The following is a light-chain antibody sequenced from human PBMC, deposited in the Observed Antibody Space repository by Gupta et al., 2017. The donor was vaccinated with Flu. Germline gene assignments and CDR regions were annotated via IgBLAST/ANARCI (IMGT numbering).Light chain of an antibody. J-gene: IGLJ1*01. Sequence: QAVLTQPSSLSASPGASASLTCTLRSDLRVDTYRIYWYQQKPGSPPQYLLNYKSDSDKQQGSGVPSRFSGSKDASANAGILLISGLQSEDEADYYCMIWHSSAYVFGTGTEVTVL. CDR1: SDLRVDTYR. V-gene: IGLV5-45*02. CDR3: MIWHSSAYV. CDR2: YKSDSDK.